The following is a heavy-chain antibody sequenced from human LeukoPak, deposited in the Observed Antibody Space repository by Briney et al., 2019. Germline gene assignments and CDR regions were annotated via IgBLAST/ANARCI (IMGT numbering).Heavy chain of an antibody. CDR2: IKEDGSDK. D-gene: IGHD4-23*01. J-gene: IGHJ4*02. V-gene: IGHV3-7*03. CDR1: GFPFSSYW. Sequence: GGSLRLSCVASGFPFSSYWMTWVRQAPGTGLEWVANIKEDGSDKYYVDSVKGRFTISRDNAKNSLYLQMNSLRAEDTAVYYCAGGNSFDYWGQGTLVTVSS. CDR3: AGGNSFDY.